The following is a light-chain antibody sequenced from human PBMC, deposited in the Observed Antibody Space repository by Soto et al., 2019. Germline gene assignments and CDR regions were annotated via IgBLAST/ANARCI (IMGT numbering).Light chain of an antibody. CDR2: VGTGGIVG. V-gene: IGLV9-49*01. J-gene: IGLJ2*01. CDR3: GADHGSGSNFVSVV. Sequence: QLVLTQPPSASASLGASVTLTCTLSSGYSNYKVDWYQQRPGKGPRFVMRVGTGGIVGSKGDGIPDRFSVLGSGLNGYLTIKNIQEEDESDYHCGADHGSGSNFVSVVFGGGTKLTVL. CDR1: SGYSNYK.